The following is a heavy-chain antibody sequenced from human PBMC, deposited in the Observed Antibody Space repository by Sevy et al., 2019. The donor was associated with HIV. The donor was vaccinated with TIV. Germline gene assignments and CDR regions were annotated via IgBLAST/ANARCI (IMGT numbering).Heavy chain of an antibody. CDR3: ARDAAGYSGYDCGDY. Sequence: ASVKVSCKASGYTFTSYGISWVRQAPGQGLEWMGWISAYNGNTNYAQKLQGRVTMTTDTSTSTAYMELRSLRSDDTAVYYCARDAAGYSGYDCGDYWGQGTLVTVSS. D-gene: IGHD5-12*01. V-gene: IGHV1-18*01. CDR2: ISAYNGNT. J-gene: IGHJ4*02. CDR1: GYTFTSYG.